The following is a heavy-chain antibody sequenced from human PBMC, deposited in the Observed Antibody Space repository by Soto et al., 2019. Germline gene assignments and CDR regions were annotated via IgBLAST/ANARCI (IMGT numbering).Heavy chain of an antibody. CDR3: AIRPSGYESPYFDGGTN. D-gene: IGHD5-12*01. Sequence: EVQLVESGGGLVKPGGSLRLSCAASGFTFSSYSMNWVRQAPGKGLEWVSSISSSSSYIYYAHSVNGPFTITRDNANNSLYLQTHCLGAEDTAVYYCAIRPSGYESPYFDGGTNWGQGTLVTVSS. CDR2: ISSSSSYI. J-gene: IGHJ4*02. V-gene: IGHV3-21*01. CDR1: GFTFSSYS.